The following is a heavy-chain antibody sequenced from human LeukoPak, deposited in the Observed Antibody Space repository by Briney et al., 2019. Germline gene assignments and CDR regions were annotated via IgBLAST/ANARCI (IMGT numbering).Heavy chain of an antibody. D-gene: IGHD3-10*01. CDR1: GITFSTYW. V-gene: IGHV3-74*01. J-gene: IGHJ4*02. CDR3: LRDYYGF. Sequence: GGSLRLSCAGSGITFSTYWMHWVRQAPGKGLVWVSRINSEGSTISYADSVKGRFTVSRDNAENSLYLQMNSLRDEDTAVYYCLRDYYGFWGQGTLVTVSS. CDR2: INSEGSTI.